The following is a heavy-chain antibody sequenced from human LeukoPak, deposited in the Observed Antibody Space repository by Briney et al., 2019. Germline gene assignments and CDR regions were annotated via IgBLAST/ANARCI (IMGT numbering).Heavy chain of an antibody. CDR2: IRSKANNYAT. V-gene: IGHV3-73*01. D-gene: IGHD7-27*01. CDR3: TRLPGDANYYFDH. CDR1: GFAFSGSP. J-gene: IGHJ4*02. Sequence: PGGSLRLSCAASGFAFSGSPMHWVRQASGKGLEWVGRIRSKANNYATAYAASVKGRFTISRDDSKNTAYLQMNSLKTEDTAVYYCTRLPGDANYYFDHWGQGTLVTVSS.